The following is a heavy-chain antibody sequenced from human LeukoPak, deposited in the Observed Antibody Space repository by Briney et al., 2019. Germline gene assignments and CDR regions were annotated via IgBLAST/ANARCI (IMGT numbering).Heavy chain of an antibody. V-gene: IGHV5-51*01. CDR1: GYSFNTYW. Sequence: GESLKISCKGSGYSFNTYWIGWVRQMPGKGLEWMGIIYPGDSDTRYSPSFQGQVTISADKSISTAYLQWSSLKASDTAMYYCARPEYYDILEVWGQGTLVTVSS. CDR2: IYPGDSDT. D-gene: IGHD3-9*01. J-gene: IGHJ4*02. CDR3: ARPEYYDILEV.